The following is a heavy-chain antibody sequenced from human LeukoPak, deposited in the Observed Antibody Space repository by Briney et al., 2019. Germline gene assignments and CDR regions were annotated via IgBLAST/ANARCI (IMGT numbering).Heavy chain of an antibody. CDR1: GFTFSNAW. D-gene: IGHD3-10*01. Sequence: GGSLRLPCAASGFTFSNAWMSWVRQAPGKGVEWVGRIKSKTDGGTTDYAAPVKGRFTISRDNSKNTLYVQMNSLKTEDTAVYYCTTGPYDYGSGTYYHWGQGTLVTVSS. V-gene: IGHV3-15*01. CDR2: IKSKTDGGTT. J-gene: IGHJ4*02. CDR3: TTGPYDYGSGTYYH.